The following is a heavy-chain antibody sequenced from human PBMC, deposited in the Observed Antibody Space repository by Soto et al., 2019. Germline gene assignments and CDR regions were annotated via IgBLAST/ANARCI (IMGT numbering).Heavy chain of an antibody. CDR1: GDSISSGYY. D-gene: IGHD3-16*01. CDR3: ARERRGMAARNYYYYGMDV. Sequence: SATLSLTCDFSGDSISSGYYWAWIRQPPGKGLEWIASIYHSGTTYYNPSLKSRVTISVDTSKNQFSLKLTSVTAADSAVYYCARERRGMAARNYYYYGMDVWGQGTSVT. CDR2: IYHSGTT. V-gene: IGHV4-38-2*02. J-gene: IGHJ6*02.